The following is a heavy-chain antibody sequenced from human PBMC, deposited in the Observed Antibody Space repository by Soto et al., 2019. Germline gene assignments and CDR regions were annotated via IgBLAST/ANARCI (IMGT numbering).Heavy chain of an antibody. CDR3: AGGGVRGVITRTRDYYGMDV. CDR1: GYSFNSFW. V-gene: IGHV5-51*01. D-gene: IGHD3-10*01. Sequence: PGESLKISCKGSGYSFNSFWVAWVRQTPGKGLEWLGIIYPGDLDTRYTSSFQGHVTISADKSISTAYLQWSSLKASDTAMYYCAGGGVRGVITRTRDYYGMDVWGQGTTVTVSS. CDR2: IYPGDLDT. J-gene: IGHJ6*02.